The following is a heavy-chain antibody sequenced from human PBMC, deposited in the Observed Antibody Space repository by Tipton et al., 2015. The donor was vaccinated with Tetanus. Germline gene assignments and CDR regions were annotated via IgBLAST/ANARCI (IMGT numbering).Heavy chain of an antibody. CDR2: ISPDDSQA. CDR1: GYDFTKHS. CDR3: ARRRSAVLSGGYHWYLDL. V-gene: IGHV5-51*01. D-gene: IGHD3-22*01. Sequence: VQLVQSGAEVKKPGESLKISCQASGYDFTKHSIAWVRHMPGKGLEWMGIISPDDSQAIHSPSFQGHVTVSADKSVVTVYLQWSRLTASDTAIYYCARRRSAVLSGGYHWYLDLWGRGTLVTVSS. J-gene: IGHJ2*01.